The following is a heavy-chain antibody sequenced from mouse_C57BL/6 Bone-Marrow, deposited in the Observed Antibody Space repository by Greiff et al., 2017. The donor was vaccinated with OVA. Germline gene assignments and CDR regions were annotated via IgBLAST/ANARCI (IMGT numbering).Heavy chain of an antibody. CDR1: GFTFSDYY. CDR3: ARGDFYAMDD. J-gene: IGHJ4*01. CDR2: ISNGGGST. V-gene: IGHV5-12*01. D-gene: IGHD3-3*01. Sequence: DVKLVESGGGLVQPGGSLKLSCAASGFTFSDYYMYWVRQTPEKRLEWVAYISNGGGSTYYPDPVKGRFTISRDNAKNTLYLQMSRLKSADTAMYYCARGDFYAMDDWGQGTAVTVAA.